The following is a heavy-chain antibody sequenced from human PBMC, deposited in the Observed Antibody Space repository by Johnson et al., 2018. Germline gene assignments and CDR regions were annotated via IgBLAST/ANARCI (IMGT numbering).Heavy chain of an antibody. CDR2: IKQDGSVK. J-gene: IGHJ3*02. CDR1: GFTFSSYW. CDR3: ARMYCSGGTCYTDVFDI. V-gene: IGHV3-7*01. D-gene: IGHD2-15*01. Sequence: VQLVQSGGGLVQPGGSLRLSCAVSGFTFSSYWMSWVRQAPGKGLEWVANIKQDGSVKYYVDSVKGRFTISRDNAKNLVYLQMNSLRAEDTALYYWARMYCSGGTCYTDVFDIWGQGTMVTVSS.